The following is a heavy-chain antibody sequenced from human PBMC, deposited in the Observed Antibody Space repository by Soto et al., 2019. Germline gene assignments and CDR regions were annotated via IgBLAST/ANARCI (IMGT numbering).Heavy chain of an antibody. V-gene: IGHV3-23*01. J-gene: IGHJ6*02. CDR2: ISGSGGST. Sequence: EVQLLESGGGLVQPGGSLRLSCAASGFTFSSYAMSWVRQAPGKGLEWVSAISGSGGSTYYADSVKGRFTISRDNSKNTLYLQMNSLRAEDTAVYYCAKAPGGAYYYYYGMDVWGQGTTVTVSS. D-gene: IGHD2-2*01. CDR3: AKAPGGAYYYYYGMDV. CDR1: GFTFSSYA.